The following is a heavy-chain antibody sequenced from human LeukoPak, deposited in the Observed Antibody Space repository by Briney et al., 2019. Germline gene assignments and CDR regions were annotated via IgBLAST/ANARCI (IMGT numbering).Heavy chain of an antibody. CDR3: AKGPLFDYYDSSGFIDY. V-gene: IGHV3-23*01. CDR2: ISGSGGST. CDR1: GFTFSSYA. D-gene: IGHD3-22*01. Sequence: GGSLRLSCAASGFTFSSYAMSWVRQAPGKGLEWVSAISGSGGSTYYADSVKGRFTISRDNSKNTLYLQMNSLRAEDTAVYYCAKGPLFDYYDSSGFIDYWGQGTLVTVSS. J-gene: IGHJ4*02.